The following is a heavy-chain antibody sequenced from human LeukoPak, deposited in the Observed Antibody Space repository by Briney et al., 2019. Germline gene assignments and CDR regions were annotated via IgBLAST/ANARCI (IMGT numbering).Heavy chain of an antibody. CDR1: GYTFTSYG. D-gene: IGHD3-10*01. Sequence: LGASVKVSCKASGYTFTSYGISWVRQAPGQGLEWMGWISGYNGNTNYAQKFQGRITMTTETSTSTAYMELRSLRSDDTAVYYCARSDISIVRGAMVWGQGTLVIVSS. CDR2: ISGYNGNT. V-gene: IGHV1-18*01. CDR3: ARSDISIVRGAMV. J-gene: IGHJ4*02.